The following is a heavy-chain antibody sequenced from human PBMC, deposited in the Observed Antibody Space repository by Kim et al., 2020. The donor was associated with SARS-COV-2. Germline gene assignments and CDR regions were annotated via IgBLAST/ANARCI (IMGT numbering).Heavy chain of an antibody. J-gene: IGHJ6*02. CDR1: GGSIRTYV. V-gene: IGHV1-69*13. CDR2: IIPLIGRA. Sequence: SVKVSCKVSGGSIRTYVMSWVRQAPGQGLEWMGGIIPLIGRASYAQKFQGRVSITADDSTASTYMEVSSLRSEDTAVYYCARGGDVLNDQNGVDVWGQG. D-gene: IGHD1-1*01. CDR3: ARGGDVLNDQNGVDV.